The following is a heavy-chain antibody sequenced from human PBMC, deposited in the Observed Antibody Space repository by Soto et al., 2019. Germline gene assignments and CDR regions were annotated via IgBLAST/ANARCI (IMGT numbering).Heavy chain of an antibody. CDR1: GGSLSNYY. V-gene: IGHV4-59*12. J-gene: IGHJ6*02. CDR2: IYYSGST. CDR3: ARVLAVAPYYYGMDV. Sequence: SETLSPTCRGSGGSLSNYYWSWVRPPPGKGLEWIGYIYYSGSTNYNPSLKSRVTISVDTSKNQFSLKLSSVTAADTAVYYCARVLAVAPYYYGMDVWGQGTTVTVSS. D-gene: IGHD6-19*01.